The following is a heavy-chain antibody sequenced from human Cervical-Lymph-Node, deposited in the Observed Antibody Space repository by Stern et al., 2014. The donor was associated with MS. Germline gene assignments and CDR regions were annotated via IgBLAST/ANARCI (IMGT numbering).Heavy chain of an antibody. J-gene: IGHJ3*02. V-gene: IGHV1-69*01. CDR2: ISPIFGTA. CDR1: GGTFSSYA. D-gene: IGHD1-26*01. Sequence: VQLEESGAEVKKPGSSVKVSCKASGGTFSSYAISWVRQAPGQGLEWMGGISPIFGTANCAQKFQGRVTITADESTSTAYMELSSLRSEDTAVYYCASPRGATHAFDIWGQGTMVTVSS. CDR3: ASPRGATHAFDI.